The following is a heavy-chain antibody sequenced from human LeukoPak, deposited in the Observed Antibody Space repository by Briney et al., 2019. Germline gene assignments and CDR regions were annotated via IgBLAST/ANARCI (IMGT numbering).Heavy chain of an antibody. J-gene: IGHJ4*02. CDR2: ISGSGAST. CDR1: GFTFSDYA. Sequence: PGGSLRLSCAASGFTFSDYAMTWVRQAPGKGLEWVSGISGSGASTYYADSLKGRFTISRDNSKNTLVLQMNGLRAEDTAVYYCAKEDRSGGYLMNFDLWGQGTLVTVSS. V-gene: IGHV3-23*01. D-gene: IGHD6-19*01. CDR3: AKEDRSGGYLMNFDL.